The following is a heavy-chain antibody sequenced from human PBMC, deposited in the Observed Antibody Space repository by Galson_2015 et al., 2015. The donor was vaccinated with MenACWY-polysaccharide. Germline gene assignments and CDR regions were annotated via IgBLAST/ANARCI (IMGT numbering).Heavy chain of an antibody. Sequence: ASVKVSCKASGYTFTSFDINWVRQATGQGLEWMGYMNPNSGNTGYAQKFQGRVTMTRDTSISTAYMELSSLRSEDTAVYYCARDLRFSPYWGQGTLVTVSS. CDR2: MNPNSGNT. D-gene: IGHD3-3*01. J-gene: IGHJ4*02. CDR3: ARDLRFSPY. V-gene: IGHV1-8*01. CDR1: GYTFTSFD.